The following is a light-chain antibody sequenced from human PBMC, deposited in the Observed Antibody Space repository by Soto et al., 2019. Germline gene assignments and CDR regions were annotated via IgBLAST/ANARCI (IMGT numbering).Light chain of an antibody. CDR3: QQYGNSPFT. CDR1: SSVSSSR. V-gene: IGKV3D-20*01. CDR2: DAS. Sequence: DIVLTQSPATLSLSPGERVTLSCGASSSVSSSRLAWYQQKPGQAPRLLMYDASMRAFGIPDRFSGSGSGTDFTLTISRLEPEDFAVYYFQQYGNSPFTFGQGTRLEIK. J-gene: IGKJ5*01.